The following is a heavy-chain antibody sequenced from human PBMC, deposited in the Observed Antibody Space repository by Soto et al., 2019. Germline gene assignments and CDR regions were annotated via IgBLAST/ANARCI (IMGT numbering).Heavy chain of an antibody. CDR2: IIPVQGKA. CDR3: AKSLLFVEHGYLAV. Sequence: QVQLVQSGAEMKKPGSSVKVSCDASGGSFTSYSFTWVRQAPGQGLEWMGRIIPVQGKANYALKFQDRVTITADRSTRTVYMELTSLRPGDTAVYFCAKSLLFVEHGYLAVWGKGTTVTFSS. CDR1: GGSFTSYS. D-gene: IGHD1-1*01. J-gene: IGHJ6*03. V-gene: IGHV1-69*02.